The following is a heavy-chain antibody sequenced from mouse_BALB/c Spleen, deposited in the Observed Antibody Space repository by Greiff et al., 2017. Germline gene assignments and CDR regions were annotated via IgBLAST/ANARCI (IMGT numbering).Heavy chain of an antibody. CDR1: GYAFTNYL. CDR3: ARSPPFDV. J-gene: IGHJ1*01. V-gene: IGHV1-54*01. CDR2: INPGSGGT. Sequence: QVQLQQSGAELVRPGTSVKVSCKASGYAFTNYLIEWVKQRPGQGLEWIGVINPGSGGTNYNEKFKGKATLTADKSSSTAYMQLSSLTSDDSAVYFCARSPPFDVWGAGTTVTVSS.